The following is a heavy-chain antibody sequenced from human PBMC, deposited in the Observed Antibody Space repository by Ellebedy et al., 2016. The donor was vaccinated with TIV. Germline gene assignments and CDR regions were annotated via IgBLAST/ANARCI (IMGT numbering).Heavy chain of an antibody. CDR3: ARVHTPYGSSGHDFYYYYMDV. Sequence: GGSLRLSXAASGFSFSIYSMNWVRQAPGKGLEWVSSISSRSTYIYYADSVKGRFIVSRDSAQNSLYLQMSSLRAEDTAVYYCARVHTPYGSSGHDFYYYYMDVWGKGTTVTVS. CDR2: ISSRSTYI. J-gene: IGHJ6*03. V-gene: IGHV3-21*01. CDR1: GFSFSIYS. D-gene: IGHD6-13*01.